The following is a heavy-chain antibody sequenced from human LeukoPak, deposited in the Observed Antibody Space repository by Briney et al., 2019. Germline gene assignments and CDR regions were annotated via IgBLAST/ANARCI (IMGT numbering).Heavy chain of an antibody. Sequence: SETLSLTCTVSGGSISSYYWSWIRQPAGKGLEWIGRIYTSGSTNYNPSLKSRVTISVDKSKNQFSLKLSSVTAADTAVYYCARGSPGGAAATFDCWGQGTLVTVSS. CDR1: GGSISSYY. D-gene: IGHD6-13*01. CDR2: IYTSGST. J-gene: IGHJ4*02. V-gene: IGHV4-4*07. CDR3: ARGSPGGAAATFDC.